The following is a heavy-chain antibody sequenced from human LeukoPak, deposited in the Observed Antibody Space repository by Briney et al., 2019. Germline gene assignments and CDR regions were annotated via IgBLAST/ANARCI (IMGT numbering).Heavy chain of an antibody. Sequence: SETLSLTCTVSGGSISSYYWSWIRQPAGKGLEWIGRIYSSGSTNYNPSLKSRVTMSVDTSKKQFSLKLGPVTAADTAGYYCGRGLWFWSYYDAFDIQGKRTMVTVS. CDR1: GGSISSYY. CDR2: IYSSGST. V-gene: IGHV4-4*07. J-gene: IGHJ3*02. D-gene: IGHD1-26*01. CDR3: GRGLWFWSYYDAFDI.